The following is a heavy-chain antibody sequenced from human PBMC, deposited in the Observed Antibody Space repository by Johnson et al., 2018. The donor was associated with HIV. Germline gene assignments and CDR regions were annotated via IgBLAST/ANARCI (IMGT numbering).Heavy chain of an antibody. Sequence: QVQLVESGGGVVQPGRSLRLSCAASGFTFSSYAMHWVRQAPGKGLEWVAVISYDGRNKYYADSVKGRFTISRDNSKNTLYLQMNSLRAEDTAVYYCATISVIPSRVNDAFDIWGQGTMVTVSS. D-gene: IGHD3-16*02. CDR1: GFTFSSYA. J-gene: IGHJ3*02. V-gene: IGHV3-30-3*01. CDR2: ISYDGRNK. CDR3: ATISVIPSRVNDAFDI.